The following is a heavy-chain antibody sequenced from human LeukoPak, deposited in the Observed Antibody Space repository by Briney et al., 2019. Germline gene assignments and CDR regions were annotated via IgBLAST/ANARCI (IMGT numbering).Heavy chain of an antibody. D-gene: IGHD5-18*01. CDR1: GFTFNRCW. CDR3: ATGGSEYRSDWFDS. Sequence: PGGSLRLSCVVSGFTFNRCWMNWVRQAPGRGLEWLSYLTRTSSATWYADSVKGRFTIFRDNAKSSLYLQMNSLRVEDTAVYYCATGGSEYRSDWFDSWGQGTLVNVAS. J-gene: IGHJ5*01. V-gene: IGHV3-48*01. CDR2: LTRTSSAT.